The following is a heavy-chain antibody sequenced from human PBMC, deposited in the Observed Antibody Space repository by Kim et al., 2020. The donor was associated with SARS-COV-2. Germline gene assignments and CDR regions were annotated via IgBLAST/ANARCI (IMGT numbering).Heavy chain of an antibody. V-gene: IGHV4-30-4*01. CDR1: GGSISSGDYY. D-gene: IGHD1-20*01. CDR3: ARRIGVTPNWFEP. CDR2: IYYSGRT. Sequence: SETLSLTCTVSGGSISSGDYYWSWIRQPPGKGLEYIGYIYYSGRTYYNPSLNSRVTILADTSKNQFSLRLTSVTAADTAVYYCARRIGVTPNWFEPWGQGILVIVSS. J-gene: IGHJ5*02.